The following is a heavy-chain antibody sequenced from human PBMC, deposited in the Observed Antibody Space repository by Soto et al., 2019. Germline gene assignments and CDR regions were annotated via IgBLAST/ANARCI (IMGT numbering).Heavy chain of an antibody. V-gene: IGHV3-23*01. CDR2: FSGRGGGT. Sequence: GGSLRLSCEASGFTFSRFAMSWVRQAPGKGLEWVSTFSGRGGGTYYADSVKGRFTISRDNFKSSLYLQMSSLRAEDTAVYYCAKGKISTTTYTSFDSWGQGTLVTVS. D-gene: IGHD1-26*01. J-gene: IGHJ5*01. CDR1: GFTFSRFA. CDR3: AKGKISTTTYTSFDS.